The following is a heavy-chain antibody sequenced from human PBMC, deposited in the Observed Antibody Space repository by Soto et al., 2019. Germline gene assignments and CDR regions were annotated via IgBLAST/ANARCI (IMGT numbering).Heavy chain of an antibody. CDR3: ARPPGYISDWYYFDL. D-gene: IGHD3-9*01. J-gene: IGHJ4*02. CDR2: ISPKSGGT. V-gene: IGHV1-2*02. CDR1: GYTFTGYY. Sequence: ASVQVSFKASGYTFTGYYMHWVRQAPGQGFEWMGRISPKSGGTNYAQKFEGRVTMTWDTSLKTAYMELSSLISEDTAVYYCARPPGYISDWYYFDLWGQGTLVTVSS.